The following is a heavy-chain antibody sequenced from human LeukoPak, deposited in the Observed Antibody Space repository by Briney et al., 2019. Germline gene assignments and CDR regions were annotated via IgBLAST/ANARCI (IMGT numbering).Heavy chain of an antibody. CDR1: GFTFSNYG. Sequence: GGSLRLSCEASGFTFSNYGMNWARQAPGKGLEWVSSISSSSSYIYYADSVKGRFTISRDNAKNSLYLQMNSLRAEDTAVYYCARVPSSSCCDYWGQGTLVTVSS. J-gene: IGHJ4*02. CDR3: ARVPSSSCCDY. V-gene: IGHV3-21*01. D-gene: IGHD6-13*01. CDR2: ISSSSSYI.